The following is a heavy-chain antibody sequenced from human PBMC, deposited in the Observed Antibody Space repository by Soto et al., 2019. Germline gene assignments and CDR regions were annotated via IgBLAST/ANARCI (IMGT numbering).Heavy chain of an antibody. Sequence: QVQLQESGPGLVKPSETLSLTCTVSGASIGSSYWSWIRQPPGKGLEWIGYIFYSGSTNYSPSLNSRASISIDRYYSQFSLTLSSVTAADTAVYYRARVSTVTKLDYWGHGILVTVSS. CDR3: ARVSTVTKLDY. CDR2: IFYSGST. CDR1: GASIGSSY. D-gene: IGHD4-17*01. J-gene: IGHJ4*01. V-gene: IGHV4-59*01.